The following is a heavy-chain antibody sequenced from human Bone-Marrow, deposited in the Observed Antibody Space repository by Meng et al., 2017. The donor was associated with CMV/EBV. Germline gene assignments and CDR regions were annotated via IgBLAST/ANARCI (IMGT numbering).Heavy chain of an antibody. CDR2: ISSSSSYI. Sequence: LSLTCAASGFTFSSYSMNWVRQAPGKGLEWVSSISSSSSYIYYADSVKGRFTISRDNAKNSLYLQMNSLRAEDTAVYYCACHYGSGSYYNGPKYWGQGQLVTGFS. CDR1: GFTFSSYS. CDR3: ACHYGSGSYYNGPKY. J-gene: IGHJ4*02. V-gene: IGHV3-21*01. D-gene: IGHD3-10*01.